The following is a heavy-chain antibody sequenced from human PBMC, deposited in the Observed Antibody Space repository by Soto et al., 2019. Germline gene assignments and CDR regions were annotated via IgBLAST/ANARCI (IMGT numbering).Heavy chain of an antibody. CDR1: GFTFSSYG. D-gene: IGHD6-13*01. J-gene: IGHJ6*02. V-gene: IGHV3-30*03. Sequence: PGGSLRLSCAASGFTFSSYGMHWVRQAPGKGLEWGAVISYDGSNKYYADSVKGRFNISRDTAQNTLYLQMNSLRAEDTAVYFCARYRTYGRPDGTRYYGMDVWGQGTTVTVSS. CDR3: ARYRTYGRPDGTRYYGMDV. CDR2: ISYDGSNK.